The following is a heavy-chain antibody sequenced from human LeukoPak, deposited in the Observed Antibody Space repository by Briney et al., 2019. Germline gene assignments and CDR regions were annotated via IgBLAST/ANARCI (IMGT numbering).Heavy chain of an antibody. CDR3: ATQWPDY. J-gene: IGHJ4*02. D-gene: IGHD6-19*01. CDR1: GLTFSSYG. Sequence: GGSLRLSCAASGLTFSSYGMHWVRQAPGKGLEWVAVISYDGSNKYYADSVKGRFTISRDNSKNTLYLQMNSLRAEDTAVYYCATQWPDYWGQGTLVTVSS. V-gene: IGHV3-30*03. CDR2: ISYDGSNK.